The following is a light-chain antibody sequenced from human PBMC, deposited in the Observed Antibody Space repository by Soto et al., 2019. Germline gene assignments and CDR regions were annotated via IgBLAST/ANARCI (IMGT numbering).Light chain of an antibody. Sequence: QSVLTQPASVSGSPGQSITISCTGTSSDVGGYDYVSWYQQHPGRAPKLIIYEVSYRPSGVSNRFSGSKSGNTASLTISVLQAEDEADYYCSSYPSSSTLVFGGGTKLTVL. CDR1: SSDVGGYDY. CDR2: EVS. V-gene: IGLV2-14*01. J-gene: IGLJ2*01. CDR3: SSYPSSSTLV.